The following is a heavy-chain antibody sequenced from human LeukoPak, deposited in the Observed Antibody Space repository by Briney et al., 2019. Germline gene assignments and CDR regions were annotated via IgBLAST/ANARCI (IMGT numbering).Heavy chain of an antibody. V-gene: IGHV6-1*01. CDR1: GVSVSSNSVT. Sequence: SQTLSLTYAISGVSVSSNSVTWNWGRQSPSRGVEWLGRTYYRSTWYNDYAVSVRGRITVNPDTSKNQFSLHLNSVTPEDTAVYYCARRLTQYDCFDPWGQGILVTVSS. D-gene: IGHD2-2*01. CDR3: ARRLTQYDCFDP. J-gene: IGHJ5*02. CDR2: TYYRSTWYN.